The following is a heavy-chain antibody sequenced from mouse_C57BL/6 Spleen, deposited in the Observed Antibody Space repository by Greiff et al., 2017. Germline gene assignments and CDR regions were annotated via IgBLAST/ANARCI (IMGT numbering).Heavy chain of an antibody. D-gene: IGHD2-2*01. J-gene: IGHJ2*01. V-gene: IGHV1-78*01. CDR1: GYTFTDHT. Sequence: QVQLQQSDAELVKPGASVKISCKVSGYTFTDHTIHWMKQRHEQGLEWIGYIYPRDGSTKYNEKFKGKATLTADSSSGTAYMQLTSLAADDYAVYFCARYYGYDGDFDFWGKGTTLTVSS. CDR3: ARYYGYDGDFDF. CDR2: IYPRDGST.